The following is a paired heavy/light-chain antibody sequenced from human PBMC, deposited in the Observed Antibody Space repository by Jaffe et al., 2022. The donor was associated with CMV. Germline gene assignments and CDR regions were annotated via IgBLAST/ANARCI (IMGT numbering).Heavy chain of an antibody. CDR3: AKEKRSYVGLWFDP. CDR1: GFTFSSYG. CDR2: ISYDGSNK. V-gene: IGHV3-30*18. D-gene: IGHD1-26*01. Sequence: QVQLVESGGGVVQPGRSLRLSCAASGFTFSSYGMHWVRQAPGKGLEWVAVISYDGSNKYYADSVKGRFTISRDNSKNTLYLQMNSLRAEDTAVYYCAKEKRSYVGLWFDPWGQGTLVTVSS. J-gene: IGHJ5*02.
Light chain of an antibody. J-gene: IGKJ4*01. V-gene: IGKV1D-13*01. CDR2: DAS. Sequence: AIQLTQSPSSLSASVGDRVTITCRASQGISSALAWYQQKPGKAPKLLIYDASSLESGVPSRFSGSGSGTDFTLTISSLQPEDFATYYCQQFNNYPPLTFGGGTKVEIK. CDR3: QQFNNYPPLT. CDR1: QGISSA.